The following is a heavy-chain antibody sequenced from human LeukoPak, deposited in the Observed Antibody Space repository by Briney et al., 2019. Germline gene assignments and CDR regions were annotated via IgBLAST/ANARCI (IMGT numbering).Heavy chain of an antibody. Sequence: ASVKVSCKASGYTFTSYDINWVRQATGQGLEWTGWMNPNSGNTGYAQKFQGRVTMTRNTSINTAYMELSSLRSEDTAVYYCAREGGGGTTGTMTYDIWGQGTMVTVSS. CDR3: AREGGGGTTGTMTYDI. CDR2: MNPNSGNT. J-gene: IGHJ3*02. D-gene: IGHD1-1*01. CDR1: GYTFTSYD. V-gene: IGHV1-8*01.